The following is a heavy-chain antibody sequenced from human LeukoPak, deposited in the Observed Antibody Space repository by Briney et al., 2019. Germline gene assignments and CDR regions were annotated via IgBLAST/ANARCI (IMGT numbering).Heavy chain of an antibody. Sequence: GGSLRLSCAAAGFTFNSYWMTWVRQAPGKGLEWVAVISYDGRNIHYPDSVKGRFTISRDISTDTLWLQMDSLRTEDTAVYYCAKGPLRGTAAAIGYWGQGTLVTVSS. CDR2: ISYDGRNI. CDR1: GFTFNSYW. J-gene: IGHJ4*02. D-gene: IGHD2-2*01. V-gene: IGHV3-30*18. CDR3: AKGPLRGTAAAIGY.